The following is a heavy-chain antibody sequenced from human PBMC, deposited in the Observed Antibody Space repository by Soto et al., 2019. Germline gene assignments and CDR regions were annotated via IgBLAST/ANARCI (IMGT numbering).Heavy chain of an antibody. Sequence: EVQLAESGGGLVQPGGSLRLSCAASGFTFSSYDMHWVRQATGKGLEWVSAIGTAGDTYYPGSVKGRFTISRENAKNSLYLQMNSLRAGDTAVYYCARSYSSSYYMDVWGKGTTVTVSS. D-gene: IGHD6-6*01. CDR2: IGTAGDT. CDR3: ARSYSSSYYMDV. V-gene: IGHV3-13*01. J-gene: IGHJ6*03. CDR1: GFTFSSYD.